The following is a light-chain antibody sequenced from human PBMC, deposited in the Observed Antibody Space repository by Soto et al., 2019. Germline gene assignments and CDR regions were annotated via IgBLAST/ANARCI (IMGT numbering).Light chain of an antibody. J-gene: IGKJ4*01. V-gene: IGKV3-20*01. CDR2: GAS. CDR3: QQYGSTPLT. CDR1: QSVSSSY. Sequence: EIVLTQSPGTLSLSPGERATLSCRASQSVSSSYLAWYQQNPGQAPRLLIYGASSRATGIPDRFSGSGSGTDFTFTINRLEPEDFAVYYCQQYGSTPLTFGGGTKVEIK.